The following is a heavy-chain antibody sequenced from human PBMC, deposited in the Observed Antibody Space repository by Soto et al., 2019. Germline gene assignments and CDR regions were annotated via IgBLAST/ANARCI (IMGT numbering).Heavy chain of an antibody. Sequence: QVQLVESGGGVVQPGRSLTLSCAASGFSFSTYGMHWVLQAPGKGLEWVAVISYDGGTKYYADSVKGRFAISRDNTKNTLYLQVNSLRPEDTAVYYCAKSSLEDDGTGCQYWFFDLWGRGTQVTVSS. V-gene: IGHV3-30*18. D-gene: IGHD3-22*01. CDR2: ISYDGGTK. CDR3: AKSSLEDDGTGCQYWFFDL. CDR1: GFSFSTYG. J-gene: IGHJ2*01.